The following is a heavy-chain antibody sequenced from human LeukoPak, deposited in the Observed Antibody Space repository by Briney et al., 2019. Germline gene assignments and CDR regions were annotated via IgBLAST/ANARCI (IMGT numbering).Heavy chain of an antibody. V-gene: IGHV3-23*01. J-gene: IGHJ5*02. D-gene: IGHD4-17*01. CDR2: IRGIGGST. Sequence: GGSLRLSCAASGFTFSSYAMSWVRQATGKGLEWVSGIRGIGGSTYHADSVKGRFTISRDNSKNTLYLQMNSLRAEDTAGYYCAKRHVYGENWFDPWGQGTLVTVSS. CDR1: GFTFSSYA. CDR3: AKRHVYGENWFDP.